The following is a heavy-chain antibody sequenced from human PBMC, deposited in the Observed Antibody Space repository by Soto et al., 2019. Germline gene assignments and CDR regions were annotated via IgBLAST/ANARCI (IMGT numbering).Heavy chain of an antibody. Sequence: GGSLRLSCAASGFTVSSNYMSWVRQAPGKGLEWVSVFYSGGSTYYADSVKGRFTISRDNSKNTLYLQMNSLRAEDTAVYYCARGPYCSGGSCYLGDAFDIWGQGTMVTVSS. V-gene: IGHV3-53*01. CDR1: GFTVSSNY. J-gene: IGHJ3*02. D-gene: IGHD2-15*01. CDR2: FYSGGST. CDR3: ARGPYCSGGSCYLGDAFDI.